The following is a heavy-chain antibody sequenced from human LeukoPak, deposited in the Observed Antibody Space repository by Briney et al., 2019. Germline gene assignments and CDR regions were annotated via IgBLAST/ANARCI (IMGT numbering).Heavy chain of an antibody. CDR3: ARGGGTSLSY. D-gene: IGHD1-7*01. V-gene: IGHV3-33*01. CDR1: GFTFSNYG. Sequence: SGGSLRLSCAASGFTFSNYGMHWVRQAPGKGLEWVAAIWYDGSNKYYGDSVKGRFTISRDNSKNTLYLQMSSLSAEDTAVYYCARGGGTSLSYWGQGTLVTVSS. J-gene: IGHJ4*02. CDR2: IWYDGSNK.